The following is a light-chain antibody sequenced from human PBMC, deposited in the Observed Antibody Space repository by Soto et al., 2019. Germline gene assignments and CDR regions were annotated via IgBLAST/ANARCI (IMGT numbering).Light chain of an antibody. J-gene: IGKJ2*01. CDR3: QQYTNSPPMST. CDR2: GTS. CDR1: QSMSNRY. Sequence: DIVLTQSPGTLSLSPGERATLSCRASQSMSNRYLAWYHQKPGQAPRLLIYGTSNRASGIPDRFSGSGSGTDFTLTISRLEPEDFVLYYCQQYTNSPPMSTFGQGTRLEI. V-gene: IGKV3-20*01.